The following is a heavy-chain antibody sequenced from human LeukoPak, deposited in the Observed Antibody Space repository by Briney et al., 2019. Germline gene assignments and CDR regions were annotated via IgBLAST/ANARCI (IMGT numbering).Heavy chain of an antibody. CDR1: GFTFSSYA. CDR2: MSYDGPTK. J-gene: IGHJ4*02. CDR3: AKEGSYYDFWSGYYTDDY. V-gene: IGHV3-30*04. Sequence: GGSLRLSCAASGFTFSSYAIHWVRQAPGKGLEWVAFMSYDGPTKYYADSVKGRFTISRDNSKNTLYLQMNSLRAEDTAVYYCAKEGSYYDFWSGYYTDDYWGQGTLVTVSS. D-gene: IGHD3-3*01.